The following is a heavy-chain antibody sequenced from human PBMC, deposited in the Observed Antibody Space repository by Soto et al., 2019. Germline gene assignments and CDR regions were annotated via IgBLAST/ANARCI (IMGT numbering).Heavy chain of an antibody. Sequence: VQLVESGGGLVKPGGSLTLSCAASGFIFNDYYMSWIRQAPGKGLEWLSNISGSSGSKKYADAGKGRFTISRDNAKKSMYRKMHRLGAEETAGYYFTRYAPELHTFFTNWARGPLVT. CDR2: ISGSSGSK. CDR3: TRYAPELHTFFTN. CDR1: GFIFNDYY. J-gene: IGHJ4*02. V-gene: IGHV3-11*06. D-gene: IGHD3-16*01.